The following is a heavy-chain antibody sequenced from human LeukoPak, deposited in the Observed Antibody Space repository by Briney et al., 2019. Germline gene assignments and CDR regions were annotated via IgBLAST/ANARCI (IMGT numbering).Heavy chain of an antibody. D-gene: IGHD6-6*01. CDR3: ARSQYSTSPEGYYYYYMDV. CDR1: GGSISSTSYY. CDR2: IYYSGST. V-gene: IGHV4-39*01. Sequence: SETLSLTCTVSGGSISSTSYYWGWIRQPPGKGLEWIGSIYYSGSTSYNPSLRSRVTISVDTSKDQFSLKLSSVAAADTAVYYCARSQYSTSPEGYYYYYMDVWGKGTTLTVSS. J-gene: IGHJ6*03.